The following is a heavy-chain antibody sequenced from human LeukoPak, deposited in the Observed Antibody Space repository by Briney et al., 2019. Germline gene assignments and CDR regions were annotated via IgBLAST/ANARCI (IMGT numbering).Heavy chain of an antibody. J-gene: IGHJ4*02. CDR1: GGSISSGSYY. V-gene: IGHV4-39*07. D-gene: IGHD3-10*01. Sequence: SETLSLTCTVSGGSISSGSYYWGWIRQPPGKGLEWIGSIYYSGSTYYNPSLKSRVTISVDTSKNQFSLKLSSVTAADTAVYYCARGDVLLWFGEFRGAPGGFDYWGQGTLVTVSS. CDR2: IYYSGST. CDR3: ARGDVLLWFGEFRGAPGGFDY.